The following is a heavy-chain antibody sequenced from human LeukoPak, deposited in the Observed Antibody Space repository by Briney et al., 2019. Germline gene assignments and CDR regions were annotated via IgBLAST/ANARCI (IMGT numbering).Heavy chain of an antibody. D-gene: IGHD2-15*01. CDR3: ARVGKYCRGGTCLDDAFDI. V-gene: IGHV3-33*01. Sequence: PGGSLRLSCAASGFTFSTYGMHWVRQAPGKGLEWVAVIWYDGSNKYYADRVKGRFTISRDNSNNTLYLQMNSLRADDTAVYHCARVGKYCRGGTCLDDAFDIWGQGTTVTVSS. CDR2: IWYDGSNK. CDR1: GFTFSTYG. J-gene: IGHJ3*02.